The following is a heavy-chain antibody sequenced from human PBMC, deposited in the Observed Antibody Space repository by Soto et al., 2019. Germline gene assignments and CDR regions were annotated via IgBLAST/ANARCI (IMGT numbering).Heavy chain of an antibody. Sequence: PVGSLRLSCAASGFTFSSYAMHWVRQAPGKGLEWVAVISYDGSNKYYADSVKGRFTISRDNSKNTLYLQMNSLRAEDTAVYYCARSRGDDSSGYYDYWGQGTLVTVSS. J-gene: IGHJ4*02. V-gene: IGHV3-30-3*01. CDR3: ARSRGDDSSGYYDY. CDR1: GFTFSSYA. CDR2: ISYDGSNK. D-gene: IGHD3-22*01.